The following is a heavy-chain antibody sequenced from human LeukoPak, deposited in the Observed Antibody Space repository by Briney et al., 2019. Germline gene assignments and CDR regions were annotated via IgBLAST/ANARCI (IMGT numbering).Heavy chain of an antibody. V-gene: IGHV3-33*08. J-gene: IGHJ2*01. CDR1: GFTFSTYA. CDR2: IWFDGSNK. CDR3: ARVVSYYGSAYRLLDL. D-gene: IGHD3-10*01. Sequence: GGSLRLSCAASGFTFSTYAMSWVRQAPGKGLEWVALIWFDGSNKHYADSVKGRFTVSRDNSKNTMYLQMNSLRAGDTAVYYCARVVSYYGSAYRLLDLWGRGTLVTVSS.